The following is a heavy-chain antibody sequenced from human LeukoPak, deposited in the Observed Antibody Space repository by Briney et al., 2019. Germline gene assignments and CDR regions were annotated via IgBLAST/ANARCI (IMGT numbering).Heavy chain of an antibody. D-gene: IGHD3-16*02. CDR1: GFTFRDYG. CDR3: ARGYTYFAY. CDR2: IRYDGADE. Sequence: GGSLRLSCAPSGFTFRDYGMHWVRQAPGKGLEWVTFIRYDGADEYYADSVKGRFTISRDDSKNTVFLQMSTLRVEDTAAYYCARGYTYFAYWGQGTLVTVSS. V-gene: IGHV3-30*02. J-gene: IGHJ4*02.